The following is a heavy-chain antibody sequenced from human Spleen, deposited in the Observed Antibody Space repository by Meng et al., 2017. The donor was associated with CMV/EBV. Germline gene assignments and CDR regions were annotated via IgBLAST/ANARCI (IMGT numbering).Heavy chain of an antibody. J-gene: IGHJ6*02. CDR3: ARDVRPIPSGYYYYYYHGMDV. Sequence: GSLRLSCTVSGGAISSSDYYWGWIRQPPGKGLEWIGSIYYRGGTYYNPSPKSRATISVDTSKNQFSLKVNSVTSADTAVYFCARDVRPIPSGYYYYYYHGMDVWGQGTTVTVSS. CDR1: GGAISSSDYY. CDR2: IYYRGGT. V-gene: IGHV4-39*07. D-gene: IGHD3-3*01.